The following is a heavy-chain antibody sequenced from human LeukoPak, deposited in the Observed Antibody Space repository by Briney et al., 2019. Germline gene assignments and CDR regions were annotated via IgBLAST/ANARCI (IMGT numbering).Heavy chain of an antibody. D-gene: IGHD2-2*02. CDR1: GFTFSDYY. CDR2: ISSSGSTI. Sequence: PGGSLRLSCAASGFTFSDYYMSWIRQAPGKGLEWVSDISSSGSTIYYADSVKGRFTISRDNAKNSLYLQMNSLRAEDTAVYYCARDKCSSTSCYTQEAYYYYGMDVWGQGTTVTVSS. J-gene: IGHJ6*02. V-gene: IGHV3-11*01. CDR3: ARDKCSSTSCYTQEAYYYYGMDV.